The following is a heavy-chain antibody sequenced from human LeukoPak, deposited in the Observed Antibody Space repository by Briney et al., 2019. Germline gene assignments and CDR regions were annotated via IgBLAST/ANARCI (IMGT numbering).Heavy chain of an antibody. CDR1: GGSISSGSYY. J-gene: IGHJ2*01. V-gene: IGHV4-61*02. Sequence: SETLSLTCTVSGGSISSGSYYWSWIRQPAGKGLEWIGRIYTSGSTNYNPSLKCRVTISVDTSKNQFSLKLSSVTAADTAVYYCARVGRMALFDLWGRGTLVTVSS. CDR3: ARVGRMALFDL. D-gene: IGHD2-15*01. CDR2: IYTSGST.